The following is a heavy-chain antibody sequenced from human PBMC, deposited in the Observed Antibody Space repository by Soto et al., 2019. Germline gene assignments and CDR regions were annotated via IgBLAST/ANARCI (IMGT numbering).Heavy chain of an antibody. V-gene: IGHV1-2*04. Sequence: GGSLRLSCAASGYTFTGYYMHWVRQAPGQGLEWMGWINPNSGGTNYAQKFQGWVTMTRDTSISTAYMELSRLRSDDTAVYYCARSPPDIVATIPFFYFDYWGQGTLVTVSS. CDR2: INPNSGGT. D-gene: IGHD5-12*01. J-gene: IGHJ4*02. CDR3: ARSPPDIVATIPFFYFDY. CDR1: GYTFTGYY.